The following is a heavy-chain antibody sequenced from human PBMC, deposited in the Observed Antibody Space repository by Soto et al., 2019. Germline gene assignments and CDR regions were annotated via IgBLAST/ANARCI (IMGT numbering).Heavy chain of an antibody. CDR3: ARYSIAARRGIDY. CDR2: IYYSGIT. CDR1: GGSISGYY. D-gene: IGHD6-6*01. V-gene: IGHV4-39*07. Sequence: ASETLSLTCSVSGGSISGYYLGWIRPPPGKGLEWIGNIYYSGITYYNPSLKSRVTISVDTSKNQFSLKLSSVTAADTAVYYCARYSIAARRGIDYWGQGTLVTVSS. J-gene: IGHJ4*02.